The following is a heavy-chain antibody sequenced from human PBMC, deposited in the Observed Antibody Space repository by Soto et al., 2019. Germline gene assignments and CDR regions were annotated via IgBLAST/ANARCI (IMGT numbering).Heavy chain of an antibody. J-gene: IGHJ4*02. CDR1: GGTLSSYT. Sequence: SVKVSCKASGGTLSSYTIGWVREAPGQGLEWMGRIIPILGIANYAQKFQGRVTITADKSTSTAYMELSSLRSEDTAVYYCARDPSGYSAYNDDYWGQGTLVTVSS. V-gene: IGHV1-69*04. CDR3: ARDPSGYSAYNDDY. CDR2: IIPILGIA. D-gene: IGHD5-12*01.